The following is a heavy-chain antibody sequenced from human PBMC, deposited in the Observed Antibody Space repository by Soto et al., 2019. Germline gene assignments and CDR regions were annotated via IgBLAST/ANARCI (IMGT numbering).Heavy chain of an antibody. CDR3: ATDEYFGSEINFYYYAMDV. V-gene: IGHV4-31*11. CDR2: IYYNGST. J-gene: IGHJ6*02. D-gene: IGHD3-16*01. Sequence: QVQLQESGPGLVKPSQTLSLACAVSGGSISIGGYFWSLVRQFPGKGLEWIGHIYYNGSTYYNPSLKSRLTISRDTSKNQSSLRLTSVTAADTAVYYCATDEYFGSEINFYYYAMDVWGHGTTVTVSS. CDR1: GGSISIGGYF.